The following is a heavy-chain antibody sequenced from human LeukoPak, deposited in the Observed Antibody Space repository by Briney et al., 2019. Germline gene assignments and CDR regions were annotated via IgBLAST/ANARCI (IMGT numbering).Heavy chain of an antibody. D-gene: IGHD2-15*01. CDR2: IGAYNGDT. CDR3: TRDHCRGDNCPSFDY. V-gene: IGHV1-18*04. CDR1: VYTFTSFG. J-gene: IGHJ4*02. Sequence: GASVKVSCTPSVYTFTSFGISWVRQAPGQGLGWMGWIGAYNGDTNYAQEFQGRVTMTTDTSTSTAYMDLRSLRSDDTAVYYCTRDHCRGDNCPSFDYWGQGTLVTVSS.